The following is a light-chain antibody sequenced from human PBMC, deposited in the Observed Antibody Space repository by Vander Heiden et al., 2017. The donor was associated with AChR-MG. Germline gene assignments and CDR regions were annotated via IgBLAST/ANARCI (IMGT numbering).Light chain of an antibody. Sequence: QSALTQSASVSGSPGPSITISCTGSSNAVGRYQYVSWYQQHPGKAPQLIIFDVYNRPSGISDRFSGSKSGDTASLTISGLQAEDEADYYCTSYTTASVPVIFGGGTKLTVL. V-gene: IGLV2-14*03. CDR3: TSYTTASVPVI. J-gene: IGLJ2*01. CDR2: DVY. CDR1: SNAVGRYQY.